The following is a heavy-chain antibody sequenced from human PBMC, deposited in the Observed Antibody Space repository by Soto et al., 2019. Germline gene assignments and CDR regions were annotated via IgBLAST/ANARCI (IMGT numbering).Heavy chain of an antibody. V-gene: IGHV4-39*01. CDR3: ARQKGGSSWSYYYYGMDV. Sequence: SETLSLTCTVSGGSISSSSYYWGWIRQPPGKGLEWIGSIYYSGSTYYNPSLKSRVTISVDTSKNQFSLKLSSVTAADTAVYYCARQKGGSSWSYYYYGMDVWGQGTTVTVSS. CDR1: GGSISSSSYY. CDR2: IYYSGST. J-gene: IGHJ6*02. D-gene: IGHD6-13*01.